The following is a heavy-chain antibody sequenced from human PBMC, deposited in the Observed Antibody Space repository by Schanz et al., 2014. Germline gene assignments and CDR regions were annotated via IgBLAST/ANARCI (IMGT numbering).Heavy chain of an antibody. CDR1: GFTFSSYA. Sequence: EVQLLESGGGLVQPGGSLRLSCAASGFTFSSYAMIWVRQAPGKGLEWVSALSGSGGSTYYADSVKGRFTISRDNSKNTLYLQMSSLRAEDTAVYYCAKQIHYDILTGTRNWGQGTLVTVSS. CDR2: LSGSGGST. J-gene: IGHJ4*02. D-gene: IGHD3-9*01. V-gene: IGHV3-23*01. CDR3: AKQIHYDILTGTRN.